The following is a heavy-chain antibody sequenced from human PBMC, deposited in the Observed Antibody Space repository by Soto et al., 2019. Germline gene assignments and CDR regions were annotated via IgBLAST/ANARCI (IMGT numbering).Heavy chain of an antibody. D-gene: IGHD5-18*01. CDR1: GFTFSYYA. Sequence: GGSLRLSCAASGFTFSYYAMMWVRQAPGKGLEWVAGILGRGTTYHADSVKGRFTISKDNSKCTLYLEMNSLRAEDTAVYYCAKDAGYSDSLCLPESWGKGTRGTAAS. J-gene: IGHJ4*02. V-gene: IGHV3-23*01. CDR2: ILGRGTT. CDR3: AKDAGYSDSLCLPES.